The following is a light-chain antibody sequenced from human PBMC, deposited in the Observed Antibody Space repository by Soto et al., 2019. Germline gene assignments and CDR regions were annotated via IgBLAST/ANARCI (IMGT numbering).Light chain of an antibody. CDR2: AAS. V-gene: IGKV1-39*01. CDR3: QQSYNAPRT. CDR1: HDISTY. J-gene: IGKJ1*01. Sequence: DIQMTQSPSSLSVSVGDRVTITCRASHDISTYLNWYQQKPGKAPNLLIYAASSLPSGVPSRFSGSGSGIDFTLTISSLQPEDFATYYCQQSYNAPRTFGQGTKVEIK.